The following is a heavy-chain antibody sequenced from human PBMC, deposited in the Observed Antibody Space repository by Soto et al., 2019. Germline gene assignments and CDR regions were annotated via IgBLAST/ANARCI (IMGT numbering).Heavy chain of an antibody. J-gene: IGHJ5*02. D-gene: IGHD3-3*01. CDR2: IWYDGSNK. Sequence: HPGGSPRLSCAASGFTFSSYGMHWVRQAPGKGLEWVAVIWYDGSNKYYADSVKGRFTISRDNSKNTLYLQMNSLRAEDTAVYYCAREVVTIFGVVIPFTCFAPWGQGTLVTVSS. CDR3: AREVVTIFGVVIPFTCFAP. CDR1: GFTFSSYG. V-gene: IGHV3-33*01.